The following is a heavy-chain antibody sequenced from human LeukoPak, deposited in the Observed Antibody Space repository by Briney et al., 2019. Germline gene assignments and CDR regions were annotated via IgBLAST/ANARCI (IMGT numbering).Heavy chain of an antibody. CDR2: INPNSGGT. CDR3: ARVVRGILYFDY. J-gene: IGHJ4*02. CDR1: GYTFSGYY. D-gene: IGHD3-16*01. Sequence: ASVKVSFKASGYTFSGYYMHWVRQAPGQGLEWMGRINPNSGGTNYAQKFQGRVTMTRDTSISTAYMELSRLRSDDTAVYYCARVVRGILYFDYWGQGTLVTVSS. V-gene: IGHV1-2*02.